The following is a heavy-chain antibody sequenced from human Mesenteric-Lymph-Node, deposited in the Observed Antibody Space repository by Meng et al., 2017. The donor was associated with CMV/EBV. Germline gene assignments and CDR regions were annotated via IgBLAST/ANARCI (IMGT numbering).Heavy chain of an antibody. D-gene: IGHD2-2*01. CDR1: AFTFSSYA. CDR3: ARDLRGYCSSTSCYYYYGMDV. CDR2: ISYDGSNK. J-gene: IGHJ6*02. V-gene: IGHV3-30-3*01. Sequence: GESLKISCAASAFTFSSYAMHWVRQAPGKGLEWVAVISYDGSNKYYADSVKGRFTISRDNSKNTLYLQMNSLRAEDTAVYYCARDLRGYCSSTSCYYYYGMDVWGQGTTVTVSS.